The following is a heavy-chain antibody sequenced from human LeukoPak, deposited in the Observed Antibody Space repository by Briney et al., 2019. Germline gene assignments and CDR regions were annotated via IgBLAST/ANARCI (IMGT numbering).Heavy chain of an antibody. Sequence: ASVKVSCKASGGTFSSYAISWVRQAPGQGLEWMGRIIPILGIANYALKFQGRVTITADKSTSTAYMELSSLRSEDTAVYYCARVPRYCSSTSCQQGYYYYYGMDVWGQGTAVTVSS. CDR2: IIPILGIA. CDR3: ARVPRYCSSTSCQQGYYYYYGMDV. J-gene: IGHJ6*02. D-gene: IGHD2-2*01. CDR1: GGTFSSYA. V-gene: IGHV1-69*04.